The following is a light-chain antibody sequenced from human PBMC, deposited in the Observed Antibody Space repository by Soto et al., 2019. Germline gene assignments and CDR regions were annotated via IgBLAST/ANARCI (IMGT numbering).Light chain of an antibody. Sequence: EIVLTQSPGTLSLSPGERATLSCRASQTFSSSFFAWYQQKPGQAPRLLIYGASARATGIPDRFSGSASGTDFTLTISRLEPEDFAVYFCHQFASSLTFGQGTKVEIK. CDR3: HQFASSLT. CDR1: QTFSSSF. V-gene: IGKV3-20*01. J-gene: IGKJ1*01. CDR2: GAS.